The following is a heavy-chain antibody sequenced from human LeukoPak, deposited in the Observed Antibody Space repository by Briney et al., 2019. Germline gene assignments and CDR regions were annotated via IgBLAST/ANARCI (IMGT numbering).Heavy chain of an antibody. CDR2: IYTSGST. J-gene: IGHJ3*02. CDR3: ARRQRIAARPNYAFDI. Sequence: SETLSLTCTVSGGSISSYYWSWIRQPAGKGLEWIGRIYTSGSTNYNPSLKSRVTMSVDTSKNQFSLKLSSVTAADTAVYYCARRQRIAARPNYAFDILGQGTMVTVSS. D-gene: IGHD6-13*01. CDR1: GGSISSYY. V-gene: IGHV4-4*07.